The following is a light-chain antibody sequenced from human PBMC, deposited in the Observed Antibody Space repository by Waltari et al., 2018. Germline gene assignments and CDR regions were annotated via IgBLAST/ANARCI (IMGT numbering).Light chain of an antibody. V-gene: IGKV1-39*01. Sequence: DIQMTQSPSSLSASVGDRVTITCRASQSIRSYLNWYQQKPGKAPKLLIYDASNLQNGVPSRFSGSGSGTDFTLTISRLQAEDFATYFCQQSYSTPLTFGGGAKVEIK. CDR2: DAS. CDR1: QSIRSY. J-gene: IGKJ4*01. CDR3: QQSYSTPLT.